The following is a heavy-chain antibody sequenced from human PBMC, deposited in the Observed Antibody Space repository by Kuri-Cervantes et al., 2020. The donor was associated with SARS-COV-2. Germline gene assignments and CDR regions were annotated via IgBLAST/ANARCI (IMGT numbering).Heavy chain of an antibody. CDR1: GFTFSSYA. J-gene: IGHJ4*02. CDR2: ISYDGSNK. CDR3: ARAELRLIDY. D-gene: IGHD1-26*01. V-gene: IGHV3-30-3*01. Sequence: GESLKISCAASGFTFSSYAMHWVRQAPGKGLEWVAVISYDGSNKYYADSVKGRFTISRDNSKNTLYLQMNSLRAEDTAVYYCARAELRLIDYWGQGTRVTVSS.